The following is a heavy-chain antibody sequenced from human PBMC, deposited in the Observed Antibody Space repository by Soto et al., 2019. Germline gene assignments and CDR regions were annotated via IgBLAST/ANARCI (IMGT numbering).Heavy chain of an antibody. V-gene: IGHV3-72*01. CDR3: ARGGSYYEDVIHGAFDI. D-gene: IGHD1-26*01. Sequence: PGGSLRLSCAASGFTFSDHYMDWVRQAPGKGLEWVGRTRNKANSYTTEYAASVKGRFTISRDDSKNSLYLQMNSLKTEDTAVYYCARGGSYYEDVIHGAFDIWGQGTMVTVSS. J-gene: IGHJ3*02. CDR1: GFTFSDHY. CDR2: TRNKANSYTT.